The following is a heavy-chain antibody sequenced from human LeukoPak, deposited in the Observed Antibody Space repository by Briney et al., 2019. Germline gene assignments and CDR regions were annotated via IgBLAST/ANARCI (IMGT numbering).Heavy chain of an antibody. CDR3: ARQLWLRGPIVH. CDR2: IYSGGST. V-gene: IGHV3-53*01. Sequence: GGSLRLSCAASGFTVSSNYMSWVRQAPGKGLEWVSVIYSGGSTYYADSVKGRFTISRDNSKNTLYLQMNSLRAEDTAVYYCARQLWLRGPIVHWGQGTLVTVSS. CDR1: GFTVSSNY. J-gene: IGHJ4*02. D-gene: IGHD5-18*01.